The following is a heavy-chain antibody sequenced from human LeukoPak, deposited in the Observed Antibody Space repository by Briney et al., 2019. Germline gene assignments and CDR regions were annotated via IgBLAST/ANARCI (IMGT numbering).Heavy chain of an antibody. CDR1: GFTFSDYY. CDR2: ISSSGSTI. J-gene: IGHJ4*02. Sequence: GGSLRLSCAASGFTFSDYYMSWIRQAPGKGLEWVSYISSSGSTIYYADSVKGRFTVSRDNAENSLYLQMNSLRAEDTAVYYCARDLGVSRFYFDYWGQGTLVTVSS. CDR3: ARDLGVSRFYFDY. D-gene: IGHD3-10*01. V-gene: IGHV3-11*01.